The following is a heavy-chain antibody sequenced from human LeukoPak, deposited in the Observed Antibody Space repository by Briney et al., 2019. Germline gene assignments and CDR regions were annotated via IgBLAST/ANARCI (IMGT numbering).Heavy chain of an antibody. V-gene: IGHV3-48*04. J-gene: IGHJ6*03. CDR3: GIPVTKDDYYYNMDV. Sequence: GGSLRLSCAASGFTFSSYSMNWVRQAPGKGREWISHISASGDIKEYADFLRGRFTISRDNARKSLYLEMNSLRAEDTAVYYCGIPVTKDDYYYNMDVWGQGTTVAVS. CDR1: GFTFSSYS. CDR2: ISASGDIK. D-gene: IGHD4-17*01.